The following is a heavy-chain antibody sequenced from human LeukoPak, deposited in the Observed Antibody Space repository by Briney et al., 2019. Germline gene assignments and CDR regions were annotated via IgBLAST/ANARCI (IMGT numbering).Heavy chain of an antibody. D-gene: IGHD1-1*01. CDR1: RFTFSNFA. CDR3: VKRTATTPAPYYDY. J-gene: IGHJ4*02. Sequence: PGGSLRLSCSASRFTFSNFAMHWVRQAPGKGLEYASAITANGGGTYYADSVKGRFTISRDNSKNTLYLQMSSLRAEDTAVYYCVKRTATTPAPYYDYWGQGTLVTVSS. V-gene: IGHV3-64D*06. CDR2: ITANGGGT.